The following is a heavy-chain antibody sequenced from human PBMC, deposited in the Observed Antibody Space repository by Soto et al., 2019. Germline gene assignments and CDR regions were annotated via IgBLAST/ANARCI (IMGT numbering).Heavy chain of an antibody. CDR1: GYTFTSYG. V-gene: IGHV1-69*13. CDR2: IIPIFGTA. D-gene: IGHD6-13*01. CDR3: ARVGQQLDLYYYYGMDV. J-gene: IGHJ6*02. Sequence: SVMVSCKASGYTFTSYGISWVRQAPGQGLEWMGGIIPIFGTANYAQKFQGRVTITADESTSTAYMELSSLRSEDTAVYYCARVGQQLDLYYYYGMDVWGQGTTVTVSS.